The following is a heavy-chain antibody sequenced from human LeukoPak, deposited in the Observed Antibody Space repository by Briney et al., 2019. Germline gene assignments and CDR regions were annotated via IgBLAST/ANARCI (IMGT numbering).Heavy chain of an antibody. CDR2: IWYDGTDK. CDR3: ARSGSTYYYGMDV. CDR1: GFTFSSYG. V-gene: IGHV3-33*01. Sequence: GRSLRLTCAASGFTFSSYGMHWVRQGPGKGVEWLTFIWYDGTDKNYADSVKGRFTISRDNSKNTLYLQMNSLRAEDTAVYYCARSGSTYYYGMDVWGQGTTVTVSS. J-gene: IGHJ6*02. D-gene: IGHD3-10*01.